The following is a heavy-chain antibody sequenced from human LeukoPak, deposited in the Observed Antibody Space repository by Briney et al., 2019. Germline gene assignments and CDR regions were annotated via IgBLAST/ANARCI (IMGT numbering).Heavy chain of an antibody. CDR3: ARYDSTTKWFDP. V-gene: IGHV4-30-2*01. CDR1: GSSISSGGYY. D-gene: IGHD4-11*01. CDR2: IYHSGST. J-gene: IGHJ5*02. Sequence: SETLSLTCIVSGSSISSGGYYWSWIRQPPGKGLEWIGYIYHSGSTNYNPSLKSRAIMSVDRSKSQFSLKLSSVTAADTAVYYCARYDSTTKWFDPWGQGTLVSVSS.